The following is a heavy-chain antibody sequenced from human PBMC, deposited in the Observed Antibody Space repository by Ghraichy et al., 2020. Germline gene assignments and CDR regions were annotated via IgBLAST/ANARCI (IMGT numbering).Heavy chain of an antibody. D-gene: IGHD2-15*01. CDR2: ISYDGSNK. Sequence: LSLTCAASGFTLRNYGMHWVRQAPGKGLEWVAVISYDGSNKYYADSVKGRFTISKDNSKNTLYLQMDSLRPEDTAVYYCARGTGGSCYTGGDNWGQGTLVTVSP. V-gene: IGHV3-30*03. J-gene: IGHJ4*02. CDR3: ARGTGGSCYTGGDN. CDR1: GFTLRNYG.